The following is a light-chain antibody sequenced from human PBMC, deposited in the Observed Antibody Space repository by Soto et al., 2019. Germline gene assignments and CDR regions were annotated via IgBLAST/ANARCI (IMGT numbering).Light chain of an antibody. Sequence: QSALTQPRSVSGFPGQSVTISCTGTSSDVGDYNYVSWYQQHPGKAPKLMIYDVNKRPSGVPDRFSGSKSGNMASLTISGLQAEDEADYYCCSYAGSYTLWVFGGGTKLTVL. CDR1: SSDVGDYNY. V-gene: IGLV2-11*01. J-gene: IGLJ3*02. CDR3: CSYAGSYTLWV. CDR2: DVN.